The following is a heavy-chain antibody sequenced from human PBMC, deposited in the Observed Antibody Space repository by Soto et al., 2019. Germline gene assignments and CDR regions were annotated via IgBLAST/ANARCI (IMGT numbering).Heavy chain of an antibody. V-gene: IGHV4-4*02. D-gene: IGHD5-12*01. Sequence: QVQLQESGPALVKPSGTLSLTCAVSGRSISSNNWWSWARHPPGKGLEWFGETYHSGSTNYNPSRKSRVTISVDKSKTQFSLKLSSVTAADTAVYYCARGGGERGYRSWGQGTLVTVSS. CDR2: TYHSGST. CDR3: ARGGGERGYRS. CDR1: GRSISSNNW. J-gene: IGHJ4*02.